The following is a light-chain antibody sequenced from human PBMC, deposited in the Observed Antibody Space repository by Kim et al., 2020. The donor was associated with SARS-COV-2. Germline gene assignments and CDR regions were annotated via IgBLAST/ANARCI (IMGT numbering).Light chain of an antibody. V-gene: IGLV3-1*01. CDR3: QAWDSSTVV. CDR2: EDT. CDR1: KLGDKY. Sequence: SYELTQPPSVSVSPGQTASIPCSGDKLGDKYACWYQQKPGQSPVLVIYEDTKRPSGIPERFSGSNSGTTATLTISGPQAMDEADYYCQAWDSSTVVFGGG. J-gene: IGLJ2*01.